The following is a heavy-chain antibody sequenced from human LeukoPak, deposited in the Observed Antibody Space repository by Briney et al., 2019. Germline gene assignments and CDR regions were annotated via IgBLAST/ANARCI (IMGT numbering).Heavy chain of an antibody. J-gene: IGHJ4*02. D-gene: IGHD3-22*01. CDR2: IIPIVGTA. CDR3: ARTTNYYARVYYFDY. V-gene: IGHV1-69*13. Sequence: SVKVSCKASGGTFSSYAISWVRQAPGQGLEWMGGIIPIVGTANYAQKFQGRVTITADESTSTAYMELSSLRAEDTAVYYCARTTNYYARVYYFDYWGQGTLVTVSS. CDR1: GGTFSSYA.